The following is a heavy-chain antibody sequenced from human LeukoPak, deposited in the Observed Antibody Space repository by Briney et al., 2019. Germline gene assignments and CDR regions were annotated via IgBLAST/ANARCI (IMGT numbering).Heavy chain of an antibody. CDR3: ARDDYYTDY. CDR1: GFTLSSIY. V-gene: IGHV3-53*01. D-gene: IGHD3-10*01. J-gene: IGHJ4*02. Sequence: GGSLRLSCAASGFTLSSIYMSWVRQAPGKGLEWDPVIYSGGSTYYADSVKGRFTISRDNSKNTLYLQMNSLRAEDTAVYYCARDDYYTDYWGQGTLVTVSS. CDR2: IYSGGST.